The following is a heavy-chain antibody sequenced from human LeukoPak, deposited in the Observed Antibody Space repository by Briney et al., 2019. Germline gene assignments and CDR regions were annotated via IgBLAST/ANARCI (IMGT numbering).Heavy chain of an antibody. V-gene: IGHV3-7*01. Sequence: GGSLRLSCAASGFTFSSYWMSWVRQAPGNGLEWVANIKQDGSEKYYVDSVKGRFTISRDNAKSSLYLQMNSLRADDTAVYYCARDRALYDSRGYYYTEDDYWGQGTLVTVSS. J-gene: IGHJ4*02. CDR1: GFTFSSYW. CDR3: ARDRALYDSRGYYYTEDDY. D-gene: IGHD3-22*01. CDR2: IKQDGSEK.